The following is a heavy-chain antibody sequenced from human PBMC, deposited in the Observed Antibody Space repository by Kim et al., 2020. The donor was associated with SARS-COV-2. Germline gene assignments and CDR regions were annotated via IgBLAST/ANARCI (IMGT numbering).Heavy chain of an antibody. CDR3: ARIHRDLNFDY. CDR2: K. Sequence: KYYSTSLKTRLTISKDTSKNQVVLTMTNMDPVDTATYYCARIHRDLNFDYWGQGTLVTVSS. V-gene: IGHV2-70*01. J-gene: IGHJ4*02.